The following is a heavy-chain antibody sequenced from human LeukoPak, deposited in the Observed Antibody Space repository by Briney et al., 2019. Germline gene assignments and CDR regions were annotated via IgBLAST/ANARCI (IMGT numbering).Heavy chain of an antibody. D-gene: IGHD5-18*01. CDR3: ARTTEGGYTYDYFYYYYMDV. V-gene: IGHV4-61*02. CDR1: GGSIGSGSYY. J-gene: IGHJ6*03. Sequence: SETLSLTCTVSGGSIGSGSYYWSWIRQPAGKGLEWIGRIYSSGSTNYNPSLKSRVTISVDMSKNQFSLKLSSVTAADTAVYYCARTTEGGYTYDYFYYYYMDVWGKGTTVTISS. CDR2: IYSSGST.